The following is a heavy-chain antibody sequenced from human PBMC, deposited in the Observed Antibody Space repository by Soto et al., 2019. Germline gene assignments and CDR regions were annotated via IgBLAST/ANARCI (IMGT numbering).Heavy chain of an antibody. CDR1: GYTFTDYA. CDR2: INAGNGHT. V-gene: IGHV1-3*01. CDR3: ARGLNLYYFDY. Sequence: QVQLVQSGAEVKKPGASVKVSCKTSGYTFTDYAMHWVRQAPGERLEWMGWINAGNGHTKYSQKFQVRVTITRDTSASTAYMELSSLRSEDTAVYYCARGLNLYYFDYWGQETLVTVSS. D-gene: IGHD1-20*01. J-gene: IGHJ4*02.